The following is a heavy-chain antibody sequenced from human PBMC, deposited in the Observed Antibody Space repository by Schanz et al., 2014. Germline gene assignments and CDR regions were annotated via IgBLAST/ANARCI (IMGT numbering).Heavy chain of an antibody. V-gene: IGHV3-11*04. J-gene: IGHJ4*02. Sequence: VRLLESGGGLVQPGGSLRLSCTASGFTFRDYQMTWIRQAPGKGLEWVSYITSGSAKFYADSVKGRFTISRDNAKNSLYLQMNSRRAEDTAVYYCAKEESPPSLVDYWGQGTLVTVSS. CDR1: GFTFRDYQ. CDR2: ITSGSAK. CDR3: AKEESPPSLVDY.